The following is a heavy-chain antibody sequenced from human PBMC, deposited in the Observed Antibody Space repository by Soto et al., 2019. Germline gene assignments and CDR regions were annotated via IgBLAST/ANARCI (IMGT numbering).Heavy chain of an antibody. CDR1: GDSISTYY. D-gene: IGHD3-22*01. J-gene: IGHJ4*02. CDR2: LYYGRSA. CDR3: ALRSMAVVPEY. V-gene: IGHV4-59*01. Sequence: QVQLQESGPGLVKPSETLSLTCAVSGDSISTYYCMWIRQPPGKGLESIGYLYYGRSANYNPSLKSRFTLSVDTSTNQCSLTLSSMTAADTAVYYCALRSMAVVPEYWGQGTLVTVSS.